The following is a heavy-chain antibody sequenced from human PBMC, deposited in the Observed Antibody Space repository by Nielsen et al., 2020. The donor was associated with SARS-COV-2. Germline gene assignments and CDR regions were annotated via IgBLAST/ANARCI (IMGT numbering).Heavy chain of an antibody. V-gene: IGHV4-31*03. CDR3: AREEQADAVDI. CDR1: GGSISSGGYY. J-gene: IGHJ3*02. D-gene: IGHD1-26*01. Sequence: SETLSLTCTVSGGSISSGGYYWSWIRQHPGKGLEWIGYIYYSGSTYYNPSLKSRVTISVDTSKNQFSLKLSSVTAADTAVYYCAREEQADAVDIWGQGTMVTVSS. CDR2: IYYSGST.